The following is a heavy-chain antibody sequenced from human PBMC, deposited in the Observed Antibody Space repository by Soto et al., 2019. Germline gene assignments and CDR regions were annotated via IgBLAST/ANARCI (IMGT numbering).Heavy chain of an antibody. CDR2: ISSSGYST. J-gene: IGHJ4*02. CDR3: AKGSVVVAAKFDS. D-gene: IGHD2-21*02. CDR1: GFTLSSYE. Sequence: QPGGSLRLSCAASGFTLSSYEMNWVRQAPGKGLEWVSYISSSGYSTYYADSVKGRFTISRDNSKNTVYLQMNNLRAEDTAVYYCAKGSVVVAAKFDSWGQGTLVTVSS. V-gene: IGHV3-48*03.